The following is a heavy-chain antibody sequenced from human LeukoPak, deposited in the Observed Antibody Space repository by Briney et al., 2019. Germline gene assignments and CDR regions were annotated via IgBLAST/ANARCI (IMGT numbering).Heavy chain of an antibody. CDR3: ARRTGEAVWFDP. Sequence: SETLSLTCTVSGGSISPYYWSWLRQPPGKGLEWIGYMYYSGSTNYNPSLKSRVTISIDTSKNQFSLKLSSVTAADTAVYYCARRTGEAVWFDPWGQGTLVTVSS. D-gene: IGHD3-16*01. CDR1: GGSISPYY. CDR2: MYYSGST. V-gene: IGHV4-59*08. J-gene: IGHJ5*02.